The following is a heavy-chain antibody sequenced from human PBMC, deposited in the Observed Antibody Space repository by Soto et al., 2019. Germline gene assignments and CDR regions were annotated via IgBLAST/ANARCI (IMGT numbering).Heavy chain of an antibody. CDR3: ASSTYYYDSSGPGAFDI. CDR2: IWYDGSNK. V-gene: IGHV3-33*01. J-gene: IGHJ3*02. Sequence: ASGFTFSSYGMHWVRQAPGKGLEWVAVIWYDGSNKYYADSVKGRFTISRDNSKNTLYLQMNSLRAEDTAVYYCASSTYYYDSSGPGAFDIWGQGTMVTVSS. CDR1: GFTFSSYG. D-gene: IGHD3-22*01.